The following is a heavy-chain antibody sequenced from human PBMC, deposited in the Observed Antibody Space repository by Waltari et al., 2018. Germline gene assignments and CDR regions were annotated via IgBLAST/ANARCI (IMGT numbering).Heavy chain of an antibody. V-gene: IGHV3-49*04. D-gene: IGHD2-21*02. CDR3: TRDKHIVVVTAIHWYFDL. CDR1: GFTFSSYA. J-gene: IGHJ2*01. Sequence: EVQLLESGGGLVQPGGSLRLSCAASGFTFSSYAMSWVRQAPGKGLGWVGFIRSKAYGGTTEYAASVKGRFTISRDDSKSIAYLQMNSLKTEDTAVYYCTRDKHIVVVTAIHWYFDLWGRGTLVTVSS. CDR2: IRSKAYGGTT.